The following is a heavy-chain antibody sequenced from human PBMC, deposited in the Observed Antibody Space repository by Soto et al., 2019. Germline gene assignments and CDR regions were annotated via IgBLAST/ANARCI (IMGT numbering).Heavy chain of an antibody. V-gene: IGHV3-11*01. CDR3: ASRTPIDYYYYMDV. D-gene: IGHD1-26*01. CDR1: GFTFSDYY. J-gene: IGHJ6*03. CDR2: ISSSGSTI. Sequence: QVQLVESGGGLVKPGGSLRLYCAASGFTFSDYYMSWIRQAPGKGLEWVSYISSSGSTIYYADSVKGRFTISRDNANNSLYLQMNSLRAEDTAVYYCASRTPIDYYYYMDVWGKGTTVTVSS.